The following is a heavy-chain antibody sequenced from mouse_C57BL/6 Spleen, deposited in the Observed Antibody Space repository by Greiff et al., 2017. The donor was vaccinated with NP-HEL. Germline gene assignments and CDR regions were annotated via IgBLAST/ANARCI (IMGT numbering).Heavy chain of an antibody. V-gene: IGHV1-54*01. D-gene: IGHD1-1*01. J-gene: IGHJ2*01. CDR1: GYAFTNYL. Sequence: QVHVKQSGAELVRPGTSVKVSCKASGYAFTNYLIEWVKQRPGQGLEWIGVINPGSGGTNYNEKFKGKATLTADKSSSTAYMQLSSLTSEDSAVYFCARTSTTVVAGFDYWGQGTTLTVSS. CDR2: INPGSGGT. CDR3: ARTSTTVVAGFDY.